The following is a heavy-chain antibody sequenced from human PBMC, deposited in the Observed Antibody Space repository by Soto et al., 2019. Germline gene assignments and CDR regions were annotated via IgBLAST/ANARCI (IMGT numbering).Heavy chain of an antibody. CDR3: ARQAPPMDV. CDR2: ISAYNGNT. J-gene: IGHJ6*02. V-gene: IGHV1-18*01. Sequence: QVQLVQSGAEVKKPGASVKVSCKASGYTFTSYGISWVRQAPGQGLEWMGWISAYNGNTKYAQQLQGSVTMTTDTSTSPAYMELRGLRSDDTAVYFCARQAPPMDVWGQWTTVTVSS. CDR1: GYTFTSYG.